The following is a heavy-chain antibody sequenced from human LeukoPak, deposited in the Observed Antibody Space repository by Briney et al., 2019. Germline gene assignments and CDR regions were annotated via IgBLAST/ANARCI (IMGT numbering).Heavy chain of an antibody. D-gene: IGHD2-2*01. CDR3: AKEVVPAAMSVYYYGMDV. Sequence: PGGSLRLSCAASGFTFSSYAMSWVRQAPGKGREWVSAISGSGGSTYYADSVKGQFTISRDNSKNTLYLQMNSLRAEDTAVYYCAKEVVPAAMSVYYYGMDVWGQGTTVTVSS. V-gene: IGHV3-23*01. CDR2: ISGSGGST. CDR1: GFTFSSYA. J-gene: IGHJ6*02.